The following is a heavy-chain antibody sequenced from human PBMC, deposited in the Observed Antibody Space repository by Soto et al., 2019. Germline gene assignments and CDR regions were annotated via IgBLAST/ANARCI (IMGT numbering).Heavy chain of an antibody. CDR3: ARAYSSGWYSRQYFDY. CDR1: GYTFTSYA. V-gene: IGHV1-3*01. J-gene: IGHJ4*02. CDR2: INAGNGNT. Sequence: ASVKVSCKASGYTFTSYAMHWVRQAPGQRLEWMGWINAGNGNTKYSQKFQGRVTITRDTSASTAYMELRSLRSDDTAVYYCARAYSSGWYSRQYFDYWGQGTLVTVSS. D-gene: IGHD6-19*01.